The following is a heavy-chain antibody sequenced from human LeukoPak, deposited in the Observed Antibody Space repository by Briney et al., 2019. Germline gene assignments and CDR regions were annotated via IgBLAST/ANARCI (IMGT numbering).Heavy chain of an antibody. D-gene: IGHD3-16*01. V-gene: IGHV3-7*03. CDR2: INHNGDVN. CDR3: ARGGGLDV. CDR1: GFTFSSYW. J-gene: IGHJ6*02. Sequence: GESLRLSCAASGFTFSSYWMNWARQAPGKGLEWVASINHNGDVNYYVDSVKGRFTISRDNAKNSLYLQMSNLRAEDTAVYFCARGGGLDVWGQGATVTVSS.